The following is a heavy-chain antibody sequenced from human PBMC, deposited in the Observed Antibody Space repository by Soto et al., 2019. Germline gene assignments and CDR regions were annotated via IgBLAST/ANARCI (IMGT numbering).Heavy chain of an antibody. CDR3: ARSPTGYCSSTSCRKGYYYYGMDV. D-gene: IGHD2-2*01. V-gene: IGHV1-69*01. CDR2: IIPIFGTA. CDR1: GGTFSSYA. Sequence: QVQLVQSGAEVKKPGSSVKVSCKASGGTFSSYAIRWVRQAPGQGLEWMGGIIPIFGTANYAQKFQGRVTITADESTSTAYMELSSLRSEDTAVYYCARSPTGYCSSTSCRKGYYYYGMDVWGQGTTVTVSS. J-gene: IGHJ6*02.